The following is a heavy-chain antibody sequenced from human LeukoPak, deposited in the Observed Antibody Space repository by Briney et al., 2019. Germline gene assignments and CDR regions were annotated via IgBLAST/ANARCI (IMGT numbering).Heavy chain of an antibody. J-gene: IGHJ4*02. Sequence: GGSLRLSCAASGFTFSSYSMNWVRQAPGKGLEWVSYISSSDSTIYYADSVKGRFTISRDNAKNSLYLQMNSLRAEDTAIYYCARTYYAFWGGYPTTGSFDYWGQGTLVSVSS. V-gene: IGHV3-48*01. D-gene: IGHD3-3*01. CDR1: GFTFSSYS. CDR3: ARTYYAFWGGYPTTGSFDY. CDR2: ISSSDSTI.